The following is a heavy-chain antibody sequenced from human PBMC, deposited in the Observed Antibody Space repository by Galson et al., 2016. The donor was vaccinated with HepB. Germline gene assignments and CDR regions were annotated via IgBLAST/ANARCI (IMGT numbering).Heavy chain of an antibody. Sequence: SLRLSCAASGFTFSSYGMHWVRQAPGKGLEWVAVISYDGSNKYYADSVKGRFTISRDNSKNTLYLQMNNLRADDTAVYYCAIIAGIYYFDSWGQGTLVTVSS. J-gene: IGHJ4*02. CDR2: ISYDGSNK. V-gene: IGHV3-30*03. CDR1: GFTFSSYG. D-gene: IGHD2-15*01. CDR3: AIIAGIYYFDS.